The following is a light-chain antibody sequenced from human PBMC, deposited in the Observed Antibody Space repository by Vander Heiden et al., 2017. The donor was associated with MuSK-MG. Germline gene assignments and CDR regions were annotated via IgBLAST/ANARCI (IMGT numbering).Light chain of an antibody. J-gene: IGLJ2*01. CDR3: HVWDSSSDPVV. CDR2: DVR. Sequence: SYVLTQPPSGSVAPGKTAMITCEGSNIGSKSVHWYQQKPGQAPLLVVYDVRDRPSGIPERFSGSNSGNTATLTISRVEAGDEADYYCHVWDSSSDPVVFGGGTKVTVL. CDR1: NIGSKS. V-gene: IGLV3-21*03.